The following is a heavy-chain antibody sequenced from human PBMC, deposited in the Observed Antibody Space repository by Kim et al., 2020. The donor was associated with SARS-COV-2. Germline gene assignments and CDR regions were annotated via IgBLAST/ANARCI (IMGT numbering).Heavy chain of an antibody. Sequence: GGSLRLSCAASGFTFSSYGMHWVRQAPGKGLEWVAVIWYDGSNKYYADSVKGRFTISRDNSKNTLYLQMNSLRAEDTAVYYCARDGSGRSLAPFDIWGQGTMVTVSS. CDR1: GFTFSSYG. CDR3: ARDGSGRSLAPFDI. D-gene: IGHD1-1*01. J-gene: IGHJ3*02. CDR2: IWYDGSNK. V-gene: IGHV3-33*01.